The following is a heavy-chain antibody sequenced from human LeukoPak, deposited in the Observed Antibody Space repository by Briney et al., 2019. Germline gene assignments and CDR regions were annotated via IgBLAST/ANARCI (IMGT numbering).Heavy chain of an antibody. CDR1: GGSISSSNYH. CDR2: IYYSGST. V-gene: IGHV4-39*01. D-gene: IGHD2-21*01. Sequence: SETLSLTCSVSGGSISSSNYHWGWIRQPPGKGLEWIGSIYYSGSTYHNPSLKSRLTISVDMSKNQFSLKLGSVTAADTAVYYCARAYCGGDCYSDTIDYWGQGTLVTVSS. CDR3: ARAYCGGDCYSDTIDY. J-gene: IGHJ4*02.